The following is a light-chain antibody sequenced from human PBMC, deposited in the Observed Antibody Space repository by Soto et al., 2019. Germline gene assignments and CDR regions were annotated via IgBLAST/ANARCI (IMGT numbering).Light chain of an antibody. V-gene: IGKV1-39*01. CDR2: STS. CDR1: QGITPY. J-gene: IGKJ4*01. CDR3: QKGYNIVLT. Sequence: DIQMTQSPSSLSASVGDRVTITCRASQGITPYLNWYQQKPGKAPKLLIYSTSTLETGIPSRFSGSGGGNDFTLTISSLQLEDAATYFCQKGYNIVLTFGGGTRVEAK.